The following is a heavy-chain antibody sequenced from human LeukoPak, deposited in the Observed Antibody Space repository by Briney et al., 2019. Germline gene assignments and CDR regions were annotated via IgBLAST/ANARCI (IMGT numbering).Heavy chain of an antibody. J-gene: IGHJ3*02. V-gene: IGHV4-59*01. CDR1: GGSISSCY. CDR3: ARRSHIVVVTATRSRRCDAFDI. D-gene: IGHD2-21*02. Sequence: SETLSLTCTVSGGSISSCYWSWIRQPPGKGLEWIGYIYYSGSTNYNPSLKSRVTISVDTSKNQFSLELSSVTAADTAVYFCARRSHIVVVTATRSRRCDAFDIWGQGTMVTVSS. CDR2: IYYSGST.